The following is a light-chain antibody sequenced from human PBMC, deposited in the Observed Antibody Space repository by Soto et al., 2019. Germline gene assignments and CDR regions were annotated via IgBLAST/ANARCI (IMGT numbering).Light chain of an antibody. CDR1: QSVSSN. Sequence: EIVMTQSPATLSVSPGERATLSCRTSQSVSSNLAWYQQKPGQAPRLLIYGASTRETGIPVRISGSGSGTEFTLTINSLQSEDFAVYYCQQYHNWPGTFGQGTKVEIK. V-gene: IGKV3-15*01. CDR3: QQYHNWPGT. CDR2: GAS. J-gene: IGKJ1*01.